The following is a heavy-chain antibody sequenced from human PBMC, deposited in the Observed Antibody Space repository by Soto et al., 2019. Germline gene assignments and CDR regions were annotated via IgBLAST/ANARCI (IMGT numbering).Heavy chain of an antibody. CDR2: IYHSGST. Sequence: KPSETLSLTCAVSGGSISSSNWWSWVRQPPGKGLEWIGGIYHSGSTNYNPSLKSRVTISVDKSKNQFSLKLSSVTAADTAVYYCARVPVAAVDYYGMDVWGQGTTVTVSS. J-gene: IGHJ6*02. CDR1: GGSISSSNW. V-gene: IGHV4-4*02. CDR3: ARVPVAAVDYYGMDV. D-gene: IGHD6-13*01.